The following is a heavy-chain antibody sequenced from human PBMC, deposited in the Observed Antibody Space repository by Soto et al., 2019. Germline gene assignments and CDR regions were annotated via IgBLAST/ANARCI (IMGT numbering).Heavy chain of an antibody. CDR1: GGSFSNYY. D-gene: IGHD4-17*01. CDR3: ARVTRGDYLLTFSLRGMDV. V-gene: IGHV4-34*01. CDR2: INHTGNT. Sequence: LSLTCAVYGGSFSNYYWSWIRQPPGKGLEWIGEINHTGNTNYNPSLKSRVTTSVDTSKKQFSLKLTSVTAADTAVYYCARVTRGDYLLTFSLRGMDVWGQGTPVTVSS. J-gene: IGHJ6*02.